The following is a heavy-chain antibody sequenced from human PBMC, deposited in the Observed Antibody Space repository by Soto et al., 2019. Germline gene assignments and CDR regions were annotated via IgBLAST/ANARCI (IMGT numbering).Heavy chain of an antibody. CDR2: IYPGDSDT. V-gene: IGHV5-51*01. CDR1: GYSFTSYW. CDR3: ARQTSYCSSTSCYLHAFDI. D-gene: IGHD2-2*01. J-gene: IGHJ3*02. Sequence: GESLKISCKGSGYSFTSYWIGWVRQMPGKGLEWMGIIYPGDSDTRYSPSFQGQVTISADKSISTAYLQWSSLKASDTAMYYCARQTSYCSSTSCYLHAFDIWGQGTMVTVSS.